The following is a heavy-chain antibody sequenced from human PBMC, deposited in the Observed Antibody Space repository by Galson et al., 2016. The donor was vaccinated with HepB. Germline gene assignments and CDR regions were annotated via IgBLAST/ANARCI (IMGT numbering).Heavy chain of an antibody. J-gene: IGHJ4*02. D-gene: IGHD3-16*01. CDR3: AKGGMLIPRFDY. CDR2: IRGNGGST. Sequence: SLRLSCAASGFTLSTYAMSWVRQAPGKGLEWVSTIRGNGGSTSYADSVKGRFTISRDSSKNTVYLQMNGLRAGDTAVYYCAKGGMLIPRFDYWGQGTLVTVSS. CDR1: GFTLSTYA. V-gene: IGHV3-23*01.